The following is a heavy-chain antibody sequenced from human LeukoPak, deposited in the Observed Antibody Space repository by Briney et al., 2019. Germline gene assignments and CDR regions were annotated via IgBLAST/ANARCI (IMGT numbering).Heavy chain of an antibody. J-gene: IGHJ4*02. CDR3: ASGPGPPPRNRSYCSSTSCYVFGY. D-gene: IGHD2-2*01. V-gene: IGHV1-2*02. CDR1: GYTFTGYY. Sequence: ASVKVSCKASGYTFTGYYMHWVRQAPGQGLEWMGWINPNSGGTNYAQKFQGRVTMTRDTSISTAYMELSRLRSDDTAVYYCASGPGPPPRNRSYCSSTSCYVFGYWGQGTLVTVSS. CDR2: INPNSGGT.